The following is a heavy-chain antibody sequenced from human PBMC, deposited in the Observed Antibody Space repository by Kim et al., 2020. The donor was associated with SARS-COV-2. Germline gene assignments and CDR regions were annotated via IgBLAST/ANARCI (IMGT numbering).Heavy chain of an antibody. CDR3: ARRYCGGDCYSGYYYGMDV. CDR2: IKQDGSEK. D-gene: IGHD2-21*01. CDR1: GFTFSSYW. J-gene: IGHJ6*02. V-gene: IGHV3-7*01. Sequence: GGSLRLSCAASGFTFSSYWMSWVRQAPGKGLEWVANIKQDGSEKYYVDSVKGRFTISRDNAKNSLYLQMNSLRAEDTAVYYCARRYCGGDCYSGYYYGMDVWGHGTTVTVSS.